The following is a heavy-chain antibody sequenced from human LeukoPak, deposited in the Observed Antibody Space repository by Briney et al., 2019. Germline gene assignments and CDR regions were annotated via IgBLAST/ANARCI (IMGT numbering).Heavy chain of an antibody. J-gene: IGHJ6*03. CDR2: ISGSGGST. CDR3: ARVGIWFGELLYPSDYWYMDV. V-gene: IGHV3-23*01. Sequence: GGSLRLSCAASGFTFSSYAMSWVRQAPGKGLEWVSAISGSGGSTYYADSVKGRFTISRDNSENTLYLQMNSLRAEDTAVYYCARVGIWFGELLYPSDYWYMDVWGKGTTVTVSS. CDR1: GFTFSSYA. D-gene: IGHD3-10*01.